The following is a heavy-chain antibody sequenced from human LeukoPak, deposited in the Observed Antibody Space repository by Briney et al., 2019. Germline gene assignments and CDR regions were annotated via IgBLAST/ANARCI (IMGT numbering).Heavy chain of an antibody. CDR2: ISGSGGST. Sequence: GASLRLSCAASGFTFSSYAMSWVRQAPGKGLEWVSAISGSGGSTYYADSVKGRFTISRDNSKNTLYLQMNSLRAEDTAVYYCVKDWSSSGWDGLWFDPWGQGTLVTVSS. CDR1: GFTFSSYA. D-gene: IGHD6-19*01. J-gene: IGHJ5*02. CDR3: VKDWSSSGWDGLWFDP. V-gene: IGHV3-23*01.